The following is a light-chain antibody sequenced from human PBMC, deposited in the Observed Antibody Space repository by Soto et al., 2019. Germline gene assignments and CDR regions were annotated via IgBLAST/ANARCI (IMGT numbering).Light chain of an antibody. J-gene: IGKJ1*01. CDR1: QSISRW. CDR2: AAS. Sequence: DVQMTQSPATLSASVGDRVTITCRASQSISRWLTWYQQKPGKAPKLLIHAASTLQSGVPSRFSGSGSGTDFTLTISSLQPDDFATYYCQQYNSYWTFGQGTKVDIK. V-gene: IGKV1-5*01. CDR3: QQYNSYWT.